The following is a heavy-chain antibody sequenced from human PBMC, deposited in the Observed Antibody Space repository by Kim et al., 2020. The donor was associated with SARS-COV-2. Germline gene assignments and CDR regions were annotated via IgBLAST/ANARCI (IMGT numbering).Heavy chain of an antibody. J-gene: IGHJ5*02. D-gene: IGHD3-10*01. CDR2: IYYSGST. V-gene: IGHV4-39*01. Sequence: SETLSLTCTVSGGSISSSSYYWGWIRQPPGKGLEWIGSIYYSGSTYYNPSLKSRVTISVDTSKNQFSLKLSSVTAADTAVYYCASHKEVSGRPGFDPWGQGTLVTVSS. CDR1: GGSISSSSYY. CDR3: ASHKEVSGRPGFDP.